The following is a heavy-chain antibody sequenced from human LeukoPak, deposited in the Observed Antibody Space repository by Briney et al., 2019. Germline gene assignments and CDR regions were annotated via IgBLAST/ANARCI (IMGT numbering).Heavy chain of an antibody. Sequence: ASVKLPCKASGYTFTEYYMNWVRQAPGQGFEWMGWINPNDGDTNYAQKFQGRVTMTRDTSISTAHMEVSRLRSDDAAVYYCARANFLYCSSTTCLFDYWGEGTLVTVSS. CDR1: GYTFTEYY. J-gene: IGHJ4*02. CDR3: ARANFLYCSSTTCLFDY. CDR2: INPNDGDT. V-gene: IGHV1-2*02. D-gene: IGHD2-2*01.